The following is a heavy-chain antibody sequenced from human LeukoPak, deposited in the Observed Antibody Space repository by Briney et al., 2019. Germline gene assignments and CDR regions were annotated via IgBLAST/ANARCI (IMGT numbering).Heavy chain of an antibody. CDR1: GFTVSSNY. CDR3: AAARQWLLPDN. V-gene: IGHV3-53*01. J-gene: IGHJ4*02. D-gene: IGHD6-19*01. CDR2: IYSGGNT. Sequence: TGGSLRLSCAASGFTVSSNYMTWVRQAPGKGLEWVSVIYSGGNTYYADSVKGRLTISRDNSKNTLYLQMNSLRAEDTAVYYCAAARQWLLPDNWGQGTLVTVSS.